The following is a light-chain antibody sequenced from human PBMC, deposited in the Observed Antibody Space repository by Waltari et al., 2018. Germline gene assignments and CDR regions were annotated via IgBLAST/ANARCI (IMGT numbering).Light chain of an antibody. CDR1: SSNSGSNT. CDR3: AAWDDNLNGVV. J-gene: IGLJ2*01. V-gene: IGLV1-44*01. CDR2: DNI. Sequence: QSVLTQPPSPSGTPGQRATTSCSGSSSNSGSNTVNRYQQLPGTAPKLLIYDNIDRPSGVPDRFSGSNSGTSASLAISELQSEDEADYHCAAWDDNLNGVVFGGGTKLTVL.